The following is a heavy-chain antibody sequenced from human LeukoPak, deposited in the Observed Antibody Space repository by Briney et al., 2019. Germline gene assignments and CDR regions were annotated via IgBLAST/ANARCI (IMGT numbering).Heavy chain of an antibody. CDR2: IYYSGST. Sequence: SETLSLTCTVSGGSISSYYWSWIRQPPGKGLEWIGYIYYSGSTNYNPSLKSRVTISVDTSKNQFSLKLSSVTAADTAVYYCARDRGSGYFDYWGQGTLVTVSS. CDR3: ARDRGSGYFDY. V-gene: IGHV4-59*01. CDR1: GGSISSYY. D-gene: IGHD3-10*01. J-gene: IGHJ4*02.